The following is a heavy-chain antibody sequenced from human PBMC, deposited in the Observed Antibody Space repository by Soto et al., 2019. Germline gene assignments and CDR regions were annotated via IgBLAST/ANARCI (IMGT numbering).Heavy chain of an antibody. J-gene: IGHJ4*02. V-gene: IGHV4-31*03. CDR1: GGSISSGGYY. D-gene: IGHD3-3*01. CDR3: ERGLEWLQSYDY. Sequence: PSETLSLTCTVSGGSISSGGYYWSWIRQHPGKGLEWIGYIYYSGSTYYNPSLKSRVTISVDTSKNQFSLKLSSVTAADTAVYYCERGLEWLQSYDYWGQGTLVTVSS. CDR2: IYYSGST.